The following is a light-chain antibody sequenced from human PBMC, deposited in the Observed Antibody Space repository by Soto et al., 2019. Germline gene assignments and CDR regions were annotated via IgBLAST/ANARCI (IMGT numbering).Light chain of an antibody. Sequence: QSVLTQPPSASGTPGQTVTISCSGSSSNIGPNAVNWSQQLPGTAPKLLLYNNNQRPSGVSDRFSGSKSGTSASLAISGLQSDDEADYHCAAWDDSLNGLVFGTGTKLTVL. V-gene: IGLV1-44*01. J-gene: IGLJ1*01. CDR2: NNN. CDR1: SSNIGPNA. CDR3: AAWDDSLNGLV.